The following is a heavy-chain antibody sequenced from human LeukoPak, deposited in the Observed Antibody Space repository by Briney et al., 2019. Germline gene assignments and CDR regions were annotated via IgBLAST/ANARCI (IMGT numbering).Heavy chain of an antibody. Sequence: ASVKVSCKVSGYAITNFDINWVRQATGQGPEWMGWMNPNSGSTGFAQKFQGRVTMTRNTSISTAYLEITALRPEDTAVYYCARWRVGLDVWGQGTTVTVSS. CDR1: GYAITNFD. CDR2: MNPNSGST. V-gene: IGHV1-8*01. CDR3: ARWRVGLDV. D-gene: IGHD3-3*01. J-gene: IGHJ6*02.